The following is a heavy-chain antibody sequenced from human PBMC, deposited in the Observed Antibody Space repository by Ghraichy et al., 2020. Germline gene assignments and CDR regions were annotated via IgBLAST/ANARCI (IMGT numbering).Heavy chain of an antibody. V-gene: IGHV3-66*01. Sequence: GGSLRLSCAASGLTVSTTYMSWVRQAPGKGLEWVSLINSDGTTFYADAVKGSVTISRDNSKDALYLQMSSLRAEDTAVYYCASEGGSSGWKLDHWGQGTLVTFSS. CDR3: ASEGGSSGWKLDH. CDR2: INSDGTT. CDR1: GLTVSTTY. J-gene: IGHJ4*02. D-gene: IGHD6-19*01.